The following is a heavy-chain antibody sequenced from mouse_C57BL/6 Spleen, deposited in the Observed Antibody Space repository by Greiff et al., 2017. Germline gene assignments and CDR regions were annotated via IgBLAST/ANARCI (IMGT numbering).Heavy chain of an antibody. J-gene: IGHJ2*01. V-gene: IGHV1-50*01. CDR2: IDPSDSYT. Sequence: QVQLQQPGAELVKPGASVKLSCKASGYTFTSYWMQWVKQRPGQGLEWIGEIDPSDSYTNYNQKFKGKATLTVDTSSSTAYMQLSSLTSEDSAVYYCARNGGPYYFDYWGQGTTLTVSS. CDR3: ARNGGPYYFDY. CDR1: GYTFTSYW.